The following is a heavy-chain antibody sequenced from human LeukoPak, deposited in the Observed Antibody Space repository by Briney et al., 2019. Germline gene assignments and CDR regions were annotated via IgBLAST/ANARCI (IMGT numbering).Heavy chain of an antibody. J-gene: IGHJ6*04. CDR1: GFTFNSYT. D-gene: IGHD3-22*01. V-gene: IGHV3-21*01. Sequence: GGSLRLSCAASGFTFNSYTMNWVRQAPGKGLEWVSCVSKSSDYIYYADSVRGRFTISRDNAKNLVHLEMNSLRAEDTGVYYCAREEDSRAIRTSDGLDVWGEGTTVTVSP. CDR3: AREEDSRAIRTSDGLDV. CDR2: VSKSSDYI.